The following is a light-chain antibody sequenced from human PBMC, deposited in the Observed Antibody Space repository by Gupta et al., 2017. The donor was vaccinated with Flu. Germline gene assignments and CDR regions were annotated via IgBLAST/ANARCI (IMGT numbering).Light chain of an antibody. CDR2: AAS. CDR1: HSISSY. J-gene: IGKJ1*01. V-gene: IGKV1-39*01. CDR3: QHSYTTPWT. Sequence: DIHMAQSSSSLPASVGATLTITCRASHSISSYLNWYQQKPGKAPRLLIYAASSLQSVLPSWFSGGGSATVSTLTISLLHPDDFATYYCQHSYTTPWTFGQGTRVEIK.